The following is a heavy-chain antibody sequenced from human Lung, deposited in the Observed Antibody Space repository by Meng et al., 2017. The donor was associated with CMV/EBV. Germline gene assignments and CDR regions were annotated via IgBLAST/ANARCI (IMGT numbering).Heavy chain of an antibody. V-gene: IGHV3-30*04. Sequence: GESXKISXAASGFTFSSCAMHWVRQAPGKGLEWVAVISYDGSNKYYADSVQGRFTISRDNSKNTLYVQMNSLRAEDTAVYYCARTFGVDYYAMDVWGQGSXVTVSS. D-gene: IGHD3-3*01. J-gene: IGHJ6*02. CDR2: ISYDGSNK. CDR3: ARTFGVDYYAMDV. CDR1: GFTFSSCA.